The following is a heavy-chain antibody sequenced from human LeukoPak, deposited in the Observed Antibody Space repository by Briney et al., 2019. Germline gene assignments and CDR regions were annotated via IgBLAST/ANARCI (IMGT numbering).Heavy chain of an antibody. Sequence: SETLSLTCTVSGGSISSYYWSWIRQPPGKGLEWIGYIYYSGSTNYNPSLKSRVTISVDTSKNQFSLKLSSVTAADTAVYYCARVKTRTSAVDFWGQGTLVTVSS. CDR3: ARVKTRTSAVDF. CDR1: GGSISSYY. V-gene: IGHV4-59*01. J-gene: IGHJ4*02. CDR2: IYYSGST.